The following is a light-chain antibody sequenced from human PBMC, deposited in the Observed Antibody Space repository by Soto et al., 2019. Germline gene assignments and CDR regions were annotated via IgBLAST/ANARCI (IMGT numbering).Light chain of an antibody. CDR2: GAS. Sequence: EIVLTQSPGTLSLSPGERATLSCRASQSVTSSYLAWYQQKPGQAPRLLIYGASSRATGIPDRFSGSGSGTDFNLPISRLEPEDFAVYYCQQYGSTSDTFGQGTKLEIK. CDR1: QSVTSSY. CDR3: QQYGSTSDT. V-gene: IGKV3-20*01. J-gene: IGKJ2*01.